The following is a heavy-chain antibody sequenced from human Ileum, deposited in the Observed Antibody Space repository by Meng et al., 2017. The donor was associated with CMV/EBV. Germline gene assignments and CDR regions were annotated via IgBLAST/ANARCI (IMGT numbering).Heavy chain of an antibody. CDR2: ISSSSRSI. D-gene: IGHD3-16*01. CDR1: GFTFNAYT. Sequence: GESLKISCAASGFTFNAYTMNWVRQAPGKGLEWVSSISSSSRSIYYADSVKGRFTISRDNAKSSLYLQMNSVRAEDTAVYYCARDNKWEYPHFLGDWGQGTLVTVSS. CDR3: ARDNKWEYPHFLGD. V-gene: IGHV3-21*01. J-gene: IGHJ1*01.